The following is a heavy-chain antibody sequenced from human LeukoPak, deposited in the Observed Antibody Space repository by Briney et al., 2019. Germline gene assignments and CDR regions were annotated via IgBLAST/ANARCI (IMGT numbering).Heavy chain of an antibody. J-gene: IGHJ6*04. V-gene: IGHV1-69*13. Sequence: SVKVSCKASGGTFSSYAISWVRRAPGQGLEWMGGIIPIFGTANYAQKFQGRVTITADESTSTAYMELSSLRSEDTAVYYCARGNEGIVVVPAAVASGMDVWGKGTTVTVSS. CDR1: GGTFSSYA. CDR2: IIPIFGTA. D-gene: IGHD2-2*01. CDR3: ARGNEGIVVVPAAVASGMDV.